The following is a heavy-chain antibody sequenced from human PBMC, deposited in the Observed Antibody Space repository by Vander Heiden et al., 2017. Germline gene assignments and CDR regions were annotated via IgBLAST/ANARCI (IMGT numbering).Heavy chain of an antibody. V-gene: IGHV4-59*01. CDR1: GGSISSYY. Sequence: QVQLQESGPGLVKPSETLSLTCTVSGGSISSYYWTWIRQPTGKGLEWIGYIYYSGSTNYNPSLKSRVTISVDTSKNQFSLKLSSVTAADTAVYYCARGRIVGATERWFDPWGQGTLVTVSS. CDR2: IYYSGST. D-gene: IGHD1-26*01. J-gene: IGHJ5*02. CDR3: ARGRIVGATERWFDP.